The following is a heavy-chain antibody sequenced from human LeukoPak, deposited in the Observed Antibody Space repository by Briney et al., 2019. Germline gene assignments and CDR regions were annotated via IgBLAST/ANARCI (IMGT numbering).Heavy chain of an antibody. CDR2: ISSSSGYI. J-gene: IGHJ4*02. Sequence: GGSLRLSCAASGFTLSSYSINWVRQAPGKGLEWVSSISSSSGYIYYADSVKGRFTISRDNAKNSLYLQMNSLRAEDTAVYYCARDGEEFDDYVWGSYRPNYFDHWGQGTLVTVSS. D-gene: IGHD3-16*02. V-gene: IGHV3-21*01. CDR1: GFTLSSYS. CDR3: ARDGEEFDDYVWGSYRPNYFDH.